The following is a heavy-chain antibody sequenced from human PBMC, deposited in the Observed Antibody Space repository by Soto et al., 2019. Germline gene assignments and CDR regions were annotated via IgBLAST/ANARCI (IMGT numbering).Heavy chain of an antibody. Sequence: GGSLRLSCAASGFTFSSYGMHWVRQAPGKGLEWVAVIWYDGSNKYYADSVKGRFTISRDNSKNTLYLQMNSLRAEDTAVYYCAASVVVPAAPRSFDYGMDVWGQGTTVTVSS. D-gene: IGHD2-2*01. CDR3: AASVVVPAAPRSFDYGMDV. V-gene: IGHV3-33*01. CDR2: IWYDGSNK. CDR1: GFTFSSYG. J-gene: IGHJ6*02.